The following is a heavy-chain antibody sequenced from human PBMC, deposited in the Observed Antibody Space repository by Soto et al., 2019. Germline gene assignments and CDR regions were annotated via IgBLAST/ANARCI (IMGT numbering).Heavy chain of an antibody. J-gene: IGHJ5*02. CDR2: ISPYNGNT. D-gene: IGHD1-7*01. CDR3: ARDRGYNWNYGWFDP. V-gene: IGHV1-18*01. Sequence: QVQLVQSGAEVKKPGASVKVSCKASGYTFTSYGIRWVRQAPGQGLEWMGRISPYNGNTNYAQKLQGRVTMTTDTSTSTAYMELRSLRSDDTAVYYCARDRGYNWNYGWFDPWGQGTLVTVSS. CDR1: GYTFTSYG.